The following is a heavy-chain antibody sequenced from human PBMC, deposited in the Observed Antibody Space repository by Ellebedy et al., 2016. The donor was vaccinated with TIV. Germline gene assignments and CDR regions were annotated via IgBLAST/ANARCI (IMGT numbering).Heavy chain of an antibody. CDR3: ARDPEWWYFDL. J-gene: IGHJ2*01. V-gene: IGHV3-74*01. CDR1: GFTFRGFW. CDR2: ITNDGSST. D-gene: IGHD2-8*01. Sequence: GGSLRLSXAASGFTFRGFWMHWVRQDPGKGLVWVSRITNDGSSTSYADSVKGRFTISRDNAKNTVYLQMNSLRAEDTAVYYCARDPEWWYFDLWGRGTLVTVSS.